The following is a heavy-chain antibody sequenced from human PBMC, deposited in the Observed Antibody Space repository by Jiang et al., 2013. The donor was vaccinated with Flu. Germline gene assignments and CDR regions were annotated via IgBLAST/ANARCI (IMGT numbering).Heavy chain of an antibody. CDR1: GYTFTGYY. Sequence: SGAEVKKPGASVKVSCKASGYTFTGYYMHWVRQAPGQGLEWMGRINSNSGGTNYAQKFQGRVTMTRDTSISTVYMELSRLRSDDTAVYYCARGVSRHWYFDLWGRGTLVTVSS. CDR2: INSNSGGT. J-gene: IGHJ2*01. V-gene: IGHV1-2*06. CDR3: ARGVSRHWYFDL.